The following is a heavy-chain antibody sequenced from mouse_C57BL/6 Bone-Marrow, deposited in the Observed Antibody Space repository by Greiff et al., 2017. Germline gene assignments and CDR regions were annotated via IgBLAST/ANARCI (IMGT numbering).Heavy chain of an antibody. Sequence: VQLQQSGPELVKPGASVKISCKASGYSFTGYYMNWVKQSPEKSLEWIGEINPSTGGTTYNQKFKAKATLTVDKSSSTAYMQLKSLTSEDSAVYYGARGPYYYGSSDWYFDVWGTGTTVTVSS. CDR3: ARGPYYYGSSDWYFDV. D-gene: IGHD1-1*01. J-gene: IGHJ1*03. CDR2: INPSTGGT. V-gene: IGHV1-42*01. CDR1: GYSFTGYY.